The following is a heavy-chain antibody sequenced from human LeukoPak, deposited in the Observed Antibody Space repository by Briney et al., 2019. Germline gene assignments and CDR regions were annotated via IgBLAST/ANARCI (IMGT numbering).Heavy chain of an antibody. D-gene: IGHD3-22*01. J-gene: IGHJ4*02. CDR3: AREDNSGYYSFDY. CDR1: GYTFTDYF. Sequence: ASVKVSCKASGYTFTDYFIHWLRQAPGEGLEWMGWINPNNGGTDTRQEFEGRVTMSRDTSISTVYMDVSGLTSDDTAMYYCAREDNSGYYSFDYWGLGAQVTVSS. V-gene: IGHV1-2*02. CDR2: INPNNGGT.